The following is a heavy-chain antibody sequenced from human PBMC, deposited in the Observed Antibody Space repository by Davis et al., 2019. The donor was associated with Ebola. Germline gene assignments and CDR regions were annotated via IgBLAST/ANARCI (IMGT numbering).Heavy chain of an antibody. D-gene: IGHD2-15*01. CDR3: ARAYCSGGSCYADAFDI. CDR1: GGSISSGGYS. V-gene: IGHV4-30-2*01. Sequence: MPSETLSLTCTVSGGSISSGGYSWSWIRQPPGKGLEWIGYIYHSGSTYYNPSLKSRVTISVDKSKNQFSLKLSSVTAADTAVYYCARAYCSGGSCYADAFDIWGQGTMVTVSS. J-gene: IGHJ3*02. CDR2: IYHSGST.